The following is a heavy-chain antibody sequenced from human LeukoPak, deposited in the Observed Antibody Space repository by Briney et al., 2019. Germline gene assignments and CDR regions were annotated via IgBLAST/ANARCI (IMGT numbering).Heavy chain of an antibody. Sequence: GGSLRLSCAASGFTSSTYDMSWVRQAPGKGLEWVSAISGSGGSTFYADSVKGRFTISRDNSKNTLYLQMNSLRAEDTAVYYCAKFRGYSYGPIGYWGQGTLVTVSS. D-gene: IGHD5-18*01. V-gene: IGHV3-23*01. CDR3: AKFRGYSYGPIGY. CDR2: ISGSGGST. CDR1: GFTSSTYD. J-gene: IGHJ4*02.